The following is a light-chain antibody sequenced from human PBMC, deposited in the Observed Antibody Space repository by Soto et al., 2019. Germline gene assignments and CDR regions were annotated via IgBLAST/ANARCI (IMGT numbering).Light chain of an antibody. CDR2: GAS. V-gene: IGKV3-20*01. Sequence: IVLTQSPGTLSLSPGDRATLSCRASQSLTSSYLAWYQQKPGQAPRLLIYGASTRATGIPDRFSGSGSGTDFSLTISRLEPEDFAVYYCQQYDTSRRTFGQGTKVDIK. CDR1: QSLTSSY. CDR3: QQYDTSRRT. J-gene: IGKJ1*01.